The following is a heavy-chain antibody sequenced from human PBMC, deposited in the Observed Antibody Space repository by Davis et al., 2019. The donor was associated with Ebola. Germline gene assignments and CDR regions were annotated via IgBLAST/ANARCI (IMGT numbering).Heavy chain of an antibody. CDR1: GFTFSSYA. CDR3: ARDRSGSGHFDL. Sequence: GESLKISCAASGFTFSSYAMHWVRQAPGKGLEWVSSISSSSSYIYYADSVKGRFTISRDNAKNSLYLQMNSLRAEDTAVYYCARDRSGSGHFDLWGRGTLVTVSS. V-gene: IGHV3-21*01. J-gene: IGHJ2*01. D-gene: IGHD2-15*01. CDR2: ISSSSSYI.